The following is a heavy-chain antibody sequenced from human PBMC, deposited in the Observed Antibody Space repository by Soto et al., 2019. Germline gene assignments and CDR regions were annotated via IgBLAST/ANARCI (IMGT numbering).Heavy chain of an antibody. D-gene: IGHD3-22*01. Sequence: PAGSLRLSCGASGVTFSSYAMSWVSPPPGKWLEWVSAISGSGGSTYYADSVKGRFTISRDNDKNTMYLQMSSLRAEDTAVWYCAQDQGNYYDGICYCFLDDWGEGTIVTVS. CDR2: ISGSGGST. CDR3: AQDQGNYYDGICYCFLDD. V-gene: IGHV3-23*01. CDR1: GVTFSSYA. J-gene: IGHJ4*02.